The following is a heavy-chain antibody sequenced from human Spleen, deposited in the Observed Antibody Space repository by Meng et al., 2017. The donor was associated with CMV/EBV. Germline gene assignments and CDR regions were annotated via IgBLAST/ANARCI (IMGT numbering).Heavy chain of an antibody. D-gene: IGHD3-10*01. CDR3: ARDNLGGVYYYYGMDV. CDR2: ISAYNGNT. Sequence: ASVKVSCKASGYTFTSYGISWVRQAPGQGLEWMGWISAYNGNTNYAQKLQGRVTMTTDTSTSTAYMELRSLRSDDTAVYYCARDNLGGVYYYYGMDVWGQGTTVTVSS. J-gene: IGHJ6*02. CDR1: GYTFTSYG. V-gene: IGHV1-18*01.